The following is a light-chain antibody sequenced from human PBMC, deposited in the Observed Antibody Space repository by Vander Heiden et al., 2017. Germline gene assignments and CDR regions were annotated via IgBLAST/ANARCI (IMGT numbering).Light chain of an antibody. Sequence: QSVLTQPPSASGTPGQRVTISCSGSSPNIGSNYVYWYKQLPGTAPKLLIYRNNQRPSGVPDRFSGSKSGTSASLAISGLRSEDEADYYCAAWDDSLSGYVFGTGTKGTVL. J-gene: IGLJ1*01. CDR3: AAWDDSLSGYV. CDR2: RNN. V-gene: IGLV1-47*01. CDR1: SPNIGSNY.